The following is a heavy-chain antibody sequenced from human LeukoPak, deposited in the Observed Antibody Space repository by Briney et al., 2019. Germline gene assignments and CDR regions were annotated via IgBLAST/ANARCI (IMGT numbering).Heavy chain of an antibody. V-gene: IGHV4-31*03. Sequence: SQTLSLTCTVSGGSISSGGYYWSWIRQHPGKGLEWIGYIYYSGSTYYSPSLKSRVTISVDTSKNQFSLKLSSVTAADTAVYYCARVRYCSGGSCYYFDYWGQGTLVTVSS. D-gene: IGHD2-15*01. CDR1: GGSISSGGYY. CDR3: ARVRYCSGGSCYYFDY. CDR2: IYYSGST. J-gene: IGHJ4*02.